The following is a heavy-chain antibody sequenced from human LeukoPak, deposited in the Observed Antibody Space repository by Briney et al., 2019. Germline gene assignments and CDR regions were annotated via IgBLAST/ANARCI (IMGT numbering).Heavy chain of an antibody. CDR1: GFTFSDYY. V-gene: IGHV3-23*01. J-gene: IGHJ4*02. D-gene: IGHD1-1*01. CDR3: AKRQNWNDGGGDY. Sequence: PGGSLRLSCAASGFTFSDYYMSWIRQAPGKGLEWVSAISGSGGSTYYADSVKGRFTISRDNSKNTVYLQMNSLRAEDTAVYYCAKRQNWNDGGGDYWGQGTLVTVSS. CDR2: ISGSGGST.